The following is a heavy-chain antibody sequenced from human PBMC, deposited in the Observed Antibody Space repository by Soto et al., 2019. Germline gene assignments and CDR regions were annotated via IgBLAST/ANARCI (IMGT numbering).Heavy chain of an antibody. CDR1: GLTVSSNH. D-gene: IGHD1-26*01. V-gene: IGHV3-53*01. CDR2: IYSGGNT. J-gene: IGHJ4*02. CDR3: ARVIRGSYDY. Sequence: EVQLVESGGGLIQPGGSLRLSCEVSGLTVSSNHMSWARQAPGKGLEWVSIIYSGGNTYYADSVKGRFTISRDNSKNTLYLQMNRLGAEDMAMYYCARVIRGSYDYWGQGTLVTVSS.